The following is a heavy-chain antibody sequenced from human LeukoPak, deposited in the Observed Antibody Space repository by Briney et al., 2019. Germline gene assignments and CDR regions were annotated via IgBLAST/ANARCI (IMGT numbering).Heavy chain of an antibody. CDR2: IIPIFGTA. D-gene: IGHD1-26*01. V-gene: IGHV1-69*05. Sequence: ASVKVSCKASGGTFSSYAISWVRQAPGQGLEWMGRIIPIFGTANYAQKFQGRVTMTRDTSTSTVYMELSSLRSEDTAVYYCARDWAGGSYYLDYWGQGTLVTVSS. CDR3: ARDWAGGSYYLDY. CDR1: GGTFSSYA. J-gene: IGHJ4*02.